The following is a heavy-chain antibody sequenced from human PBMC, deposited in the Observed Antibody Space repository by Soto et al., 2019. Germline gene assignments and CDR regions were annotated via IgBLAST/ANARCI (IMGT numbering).Heavy chain of an antibody. D-gene: IGHD6-6*01. CDR2: IYTSGSP. CDR1: GGSISTYY. V-gene: IGHV4-4*07. J-gene: IGHJ4*02. CDR3: ARLRGSSSDFFDF. Sequence: QVQLQESGPGLVKPSETLSLTCTVSGGSISTYYWNWIRQSAGKGLEWIGRIYTSGSPNYNPSLKSRVTMSVDTSKNQCSLKLSSVTAADTAVYYCARLRGSSSDFFDFWGQGTLVTVS.